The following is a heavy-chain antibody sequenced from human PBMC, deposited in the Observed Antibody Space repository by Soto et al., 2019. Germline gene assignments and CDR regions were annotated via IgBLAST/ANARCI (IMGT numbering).Heavy chain of an antibody. Sequence: EVQLLESGGGLVQPGGSLRLSCAASGFTFSSYAMSWVRQAPGKGLEWVSAISGSGGSTYYADSVKGRFTISRDNSKNMLYLQMNSLRAEDTAVYYCAKSRSYDFWSGYYIPVSYWGQGTLVTVSS. CDR2: ISGSGGST. V-gene: IGHV3-23*01. D-gene: IGHD3-3*01. CDR3: AKSRSYDFWSGYYIPVSY. CDR1: GFTFSSYA. J-gene: IGHJ4*02.